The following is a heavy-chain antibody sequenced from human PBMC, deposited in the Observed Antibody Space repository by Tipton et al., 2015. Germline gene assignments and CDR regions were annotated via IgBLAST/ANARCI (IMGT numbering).Heavy chain of an antibody. D-gene: IGHD3-10*01. CDR1: GFTFSNYD. CDR3: AKGPRWFGELWLDY. CDR2: ISFDGSNE. Sequence: SLRLSCAASGFTFSNYDMYWVRQAPGRGLEWVTLISFDGSNEYYADSVTGRFTISRDTSKNTLYLQMNSLRAEDTAVYYCAKGPRWFGELWLDYWGQGTLVTVSS. V-gene: IGHV3-30*18. J-gene: IGHJ4*02.